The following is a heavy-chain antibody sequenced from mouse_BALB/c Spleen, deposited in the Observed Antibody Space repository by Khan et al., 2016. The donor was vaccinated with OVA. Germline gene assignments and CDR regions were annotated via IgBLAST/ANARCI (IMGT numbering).Heavy chain of an antibody. CDR2: INPSNGYT. J-gene: IGHJ3*01. CDR3: ARGGAYYRSDGWFSY. CDR1: GYTSTTYT. V-gene: IGHV1-4*01. Sequence: QVQLKESGAELARPGASVKMSCKASGYTSTTYTMHWVKQRPGQGLEWIGYINPSNGYTNYNQKFKDKSTLTADKSSSTAYMQLSSLTSDYSAVYYCARGGAYYRSDGWFSYWGQGTLVTVSA. D-gene: IGHD2-14*01.